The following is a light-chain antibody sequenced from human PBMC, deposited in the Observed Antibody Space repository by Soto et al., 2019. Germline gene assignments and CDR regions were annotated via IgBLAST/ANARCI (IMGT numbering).Light chain of an antibody. V-gene: IGKV1-5*03. CDR3: QHYNDYSWT. CDR2: KTS. CDR1: QSISSW. J-gene: IGKJ1*01. Sequence: DIHMTQSPSTLSASVGDRVTITCRASQSISSWLAWYQQKPGKAPNLLIYKTSNLESGVPSRFSVSGSGTEFTLTISSLQPDDFATYYCQHYNDYSWTFGQGTKVEIK.